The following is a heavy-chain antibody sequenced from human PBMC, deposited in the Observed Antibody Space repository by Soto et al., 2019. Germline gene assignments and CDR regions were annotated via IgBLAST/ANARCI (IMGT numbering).Heavy chain of an antibody. V-gene: IGHV3-48*03. CDR2: ISSDGATI. Sequence: GGSLRLSCEVSGLTFSKFEMTWVRQAPGQGLEWVSSISSDGATIYYADSVKGRFTISRDNDKNLLYLQMNSLKGEDTATYYCVRVGIVARPYWGQGTPVTVSS. CDR3: VRVGIVARPY. CDR1: GLTFSKFE. J-gene: IGHJ4*02. D-gene: IGHD2-21*01.